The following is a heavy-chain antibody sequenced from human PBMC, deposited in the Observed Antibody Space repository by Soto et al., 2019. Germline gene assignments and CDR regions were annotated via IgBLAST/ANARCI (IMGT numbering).Heavy chain of an antibody. CDR3: TRDLLGVRGFDI. V-gene: IGHV3-49*04. D-gene: IGHD3-16*01. CDR1: GFTFGDYA. CDR2: IRSKASGGTA. J-gene: IGHJ3*02. Sequence: EVQLVESGGDLVQPGRSLRLSCTTSGFTFGDYAVSWVRQAPGKGLEWVSFIRSKASGGTAEYAASVRGRFTISRDDSKSIAYLQMNTLKTEDTAVYYCTRDLLGVRGFDIWGQGTMVPVSS.